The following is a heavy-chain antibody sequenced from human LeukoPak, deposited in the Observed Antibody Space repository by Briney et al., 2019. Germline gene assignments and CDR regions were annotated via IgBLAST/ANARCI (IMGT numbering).Heavy chain of an antibody. CDR3: ARDRLVVAGTRGYGMDV. CDR1: GFTFSSYS. CDR2: ISSSGSTI. J-gene: IGHJ6*02. D-gene: IGHD6-19*01. V-gene: IGHV3-48*04. Sequence: GGSLRLSCAASGFTFSSYSMNWVRQAPGKGLEWVSYISSSGSTIYYADSVKGQFTISRDNAKNSLYLQMNSLRAEDTAVYYCARDRLVVAGTRGYGMDVWGQGTTVTVSS.